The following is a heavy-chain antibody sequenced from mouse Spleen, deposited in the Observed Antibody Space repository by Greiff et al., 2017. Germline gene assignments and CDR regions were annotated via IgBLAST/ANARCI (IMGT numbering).Heavy chain of an antibody. Sequence: EVHLVESGGGLVKPGGSLKLSCAASGFTFSSYGMSWVRQTPEKRLEWVATISGGGSYTYYPDSVKGRFTISRDNAKNNLYLQMSSLRSEDTALYYCARQRGLSYDGYYYYAMDYWGQGTSVTVSS. CDR1: GFTFSSYG. J-gene: IGHJ4*01. D-gene: IGHD2-3*01. CDR2: ISGGGSYT. CDR3: ARQRGLSYDGYYYYAMDY. V-gene: IGHV5-9-2*01.